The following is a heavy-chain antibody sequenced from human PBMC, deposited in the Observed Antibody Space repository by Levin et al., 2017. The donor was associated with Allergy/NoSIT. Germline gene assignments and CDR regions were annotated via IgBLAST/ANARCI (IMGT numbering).Heavy chain of an antibody. J-gene: IGHJ4*02. Sequence: GGSLRLSCAASGFLFNRYWMSWVRQAPGKGLEWVANIKEDGSEKYYVDSVKGRFTISRDNAKNSLYLQMNSLSAEDTAVYYCARDFRASGYSSDSYWGQGTLVSVSS. CDR3: ARDFRASGYSSDSY. CDR1: GFLFNRYW. D-gene: IGHD6-25*01. V-gene: IGHV3-7*04. CDR2: IKEDGSEK.